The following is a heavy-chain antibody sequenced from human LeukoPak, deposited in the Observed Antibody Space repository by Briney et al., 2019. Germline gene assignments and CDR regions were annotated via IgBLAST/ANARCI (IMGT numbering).Heavy chain of an antibody. V-gene: IGHV4-59*08. J-gene: IGHJ4*02. Sequence: SETLSLTRTVSGGSISSYYWSWIRQPPGKGLEWIGYSYNSGSPNYNPSLKSRVTISVDTSKNQFSLKVSSVTAADTAVYYCARHGGSYSFDYWGQGTLVTVSS. CDR1: GGSISSYY. D-gene: IGHD1-26*01. CDR2: SYNSGSP. CDR3: ARHGGSYSFDY.